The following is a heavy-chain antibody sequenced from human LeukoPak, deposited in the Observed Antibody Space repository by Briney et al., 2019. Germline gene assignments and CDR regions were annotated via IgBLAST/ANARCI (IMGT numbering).Heavy chain of an antibody. J-gene: IGHJ6*02. Sequence: ASVKVSCKASGYTFTGYYMHWVRQAPGQGLEWMGWINPNSGGTDYAQKFQGRVTMTRDTSISTAYMELSRLRSDDTAVYYCARRLLWFGEPHYYGMDVWGQGTTVTVSS. CDR1: GYTFTGYY. CDR2: INPNSGGT. V-gene: IGHV1-2*02. D-gene: IGHD3-10*01. CDR3: ARRLLWFGEPHYYGMDV.